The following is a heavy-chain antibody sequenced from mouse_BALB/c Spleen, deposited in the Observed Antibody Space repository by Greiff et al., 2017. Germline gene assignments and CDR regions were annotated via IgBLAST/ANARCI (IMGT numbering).Heavy chain of an antibody. D-gene: IGHD2-1*01. J-gene: IGHJ3*01. Sequence: EVQLVESGGGLVKPGGSLKLSCAASGFTFSSYTMSWVRQTPEKRLEWVATISSGGSYTYYPDSVKGRFTISRDNAKNTLYLQMSSLKSEDTAMYYCTREGDGNYGGFAYWGQGTLVTVSA. CDR3: TREGDGNYGGFAY. CDR1: GFTFSSYT. V-gene: IGHV5-6-4*01. CDR2: ISSGGSYT.